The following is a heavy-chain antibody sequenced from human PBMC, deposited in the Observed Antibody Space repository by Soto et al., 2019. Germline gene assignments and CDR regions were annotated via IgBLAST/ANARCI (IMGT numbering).Heavy chain of an antibody. CDR1: GYTFTSYA. CDR2: INAGNGNT. CDR3: AMVGASGYDAYYYYGMDV. D-gene: IGHD5-12*01. J-gene: IGHJ6*02. V-gene: IGHV1-3*01. Sequence: ASVKVSCKASGYTFTSYAMHWVRQAPGQRLEWMGWINAGNGNTKYSQKFQGRVTITRDTSASTAYMELSSLRSEDTAVYYCAMVGASGYDAYYYYGMDVWGQGPTVTVSS.